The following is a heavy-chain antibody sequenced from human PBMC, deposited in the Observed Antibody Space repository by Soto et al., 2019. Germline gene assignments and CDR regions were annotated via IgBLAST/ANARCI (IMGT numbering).Heavy chain of an antibody. CDR2: IYYSGST. V-gene: IGHV4-30-4*01. Sequence: SETRARTWTVSGGSTSGGDYYWIWIRQPPGKVLEWIGYIYYSGSTYYNPSLKSRVTISVDTSKNQFSLKLSSVTAADTAVYYCASAVAGAKDYYYGMDVWGQGTTVTVS. J-gene: IGHJ6*02. CDR3: ASAVAGAKDYYYGMDV. D-gene: IGHD6-19*01. CDR1: GGSTSGGDYY.